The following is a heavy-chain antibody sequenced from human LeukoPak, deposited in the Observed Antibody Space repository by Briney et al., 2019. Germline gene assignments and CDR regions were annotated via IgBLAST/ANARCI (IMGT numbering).Heavy chain of an antibody. J-gene: IGHJ5*02. V-gene: IGHV4-34*01. CDR1: GGSFSGYF. CDR2: INHSGKT. D-gene: IGHD2-2*01. CDR3: ARGLKVPAAMPGDCFDP. Sequence: SETLSLTCAVYGGSFSGYFWAWIRQPPGKGLEWIGEINHSGKTYYNPSLKSRVTISVDTSKNQFSLKRSSVTAADTAVYYCARGLKVPAAMPGDCFDPWGQGTLVTVSS.